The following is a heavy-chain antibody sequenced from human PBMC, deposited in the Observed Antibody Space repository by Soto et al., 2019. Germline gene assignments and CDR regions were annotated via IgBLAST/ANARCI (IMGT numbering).Heavy chain of an antibody. CDR1: GFSISSGNY. V-gene: IGHV4-38-2*01. CDR2: VDYSGST. CDR3: ARMDFWSGYYDY. D-gene: IGHD3-3*01. J-gene: IGHJ4*02. Sequence: SETLSLTCVVSGFSISSGNYWGWIRQPTGKGLQWIGTVDYSGSTYYNPSLQSRVTMSVDTSKNQFSLKLSSVTAADTAVYYCARMDFWSGYYDYWGQGTLVTVSS.